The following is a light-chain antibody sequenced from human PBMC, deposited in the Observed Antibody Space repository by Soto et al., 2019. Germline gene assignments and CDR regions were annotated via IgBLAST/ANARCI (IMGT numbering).Light chain of an antibody. Sequence: IVMTQSPLSLPVTPGEPASISCRSSQSLLHTSGDNYLDWYVQKPGQSPQLLIYLGSRRASGVPDRFSGSGSGTDFTLKISRVEAEDVGIYYCMQGLQTLPYTLGQGTKLEIK. V-gene: IGKV2-28*01. CDR3: MQGLQTLPYT. CDR1: QSLLHTSGDNY. CDR2: LGS. J-gene: IGKJ2*01.